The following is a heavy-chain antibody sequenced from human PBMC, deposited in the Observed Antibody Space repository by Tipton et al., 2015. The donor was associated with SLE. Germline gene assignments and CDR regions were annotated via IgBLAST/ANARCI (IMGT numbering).Heavy chain of an antibody. D-gene: IGHD1-14*01. J-gene: IGHJ3*02. CDR1: GFTFSSYG. CDR3: AKEMDSRTNAFDI. V-gene: IGHV3-30*02. CDR2: IRFDGSNK. Sequence: SLRLSCAASGFTFSSYGMHWVRQAPGKGLEWVAFIRFDGSNKYYADSVKGRFTISRDNSKNTLYLQMNSLRAEDTAVYYCAKEMDSRTNAFDIWGQGTMVTVSS.